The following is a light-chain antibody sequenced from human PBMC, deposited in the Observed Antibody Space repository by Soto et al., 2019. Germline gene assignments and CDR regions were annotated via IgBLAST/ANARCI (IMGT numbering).Light chain of an antibody. Sequence: DIQMTQSPSSRSASLGDRVTITCRASQSISSYLNWYQQKPGKAPKLLIYAASSLQSGVPSRFSGSGSGTDFTLTISSLQPGDFATYYCQQSYSTPLTFGGGTKVEIK. J-gene: IGKJ4*01. CDR1: QSISSY. CDR2: AAS. CDR3: QQSYSTPLT. V-gene: IGKV1-39*01.